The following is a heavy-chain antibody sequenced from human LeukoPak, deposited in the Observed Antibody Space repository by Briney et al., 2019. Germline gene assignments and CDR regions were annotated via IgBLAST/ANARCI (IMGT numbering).Heavy chain of an antibody. CDR2: INHSGST. Sequence: SETLSLTCAVYGGSFSGYYWSWIRQPPGKGLGWIGEINHSGSTNYNPSLKSRVTISADTSKNQFSLKLSSVTAADTAVYYCARVVAVAGSPFDYWGQGTLVTVSS. CDR1: GGSFSGYY. D-gene: IGHD6-19*01. CDR3: ARVVAVAGSPFDY. V-gene: IGHV4-34*01. J-gene: IGHJ4*02.